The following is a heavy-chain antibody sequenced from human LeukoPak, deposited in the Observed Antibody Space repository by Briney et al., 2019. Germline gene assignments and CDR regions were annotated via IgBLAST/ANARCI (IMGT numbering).Heavy chain of an antibody. CDR3: ARLRSTMMGAHDAFDI. J-gene: IGHJ3*02. V-gene: IGHV1-69*13. CDR1: GDTFSTYA. D-gene: IGHD3-22*01. CDR2: IIPIYATP. Sequence: SSVTVSCKTSGDTFSTYAISWLRQAPGQGLEWMGGIIPIYATPNYAQKLQGRLTITADDSTTTAYMELTSLRSEDTAVYYCARLRSTMMGAHDAFDIWGQGTMVTVSS.